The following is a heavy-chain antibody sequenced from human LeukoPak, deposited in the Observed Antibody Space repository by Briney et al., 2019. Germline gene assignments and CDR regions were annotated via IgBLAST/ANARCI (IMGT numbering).Heavy chain of an antibody. CDR2: ISTYNDNT. D-gene: IGHD1-7*01. V-gene: IGHV1-18*01. CDR1: GYTFSESG. Sequence: ASVKVSCKASGYTFSESGISWVRQAPGQGLEWMGWISTYNDNTNFAQKFQGRVTMTTDTSTTTVYMELRSLRFDDTAVYYCAKDWRQTTRVFDYWGQGTLVTVSS. CDR3: AKDWRQTTRVFDY. J-gene: IGHJ4*02.